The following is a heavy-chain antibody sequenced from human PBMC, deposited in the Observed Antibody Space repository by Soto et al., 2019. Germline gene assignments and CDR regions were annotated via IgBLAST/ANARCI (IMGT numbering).Heavy chain of an antibody. CDR2: ISYDGSNK. J-gene: IGHJ4*02. D-gene: IGHD3-9*01. Sequence: GGSLRLSCAASGFTFSSYGMHWVRQAPGKGLEWVAVISYDGSNKYYADSVKGRFTISRDNSKNTLYLQMNSLRAEDTAVYYCAKDQAPINYDILTGPIGGFDYWGQGTLVTVSS. CDR1: GFTFSSYG. V-gene: IGHV3-30*18. CDR3: AKDQAPINYDILTGPIGGFDY.